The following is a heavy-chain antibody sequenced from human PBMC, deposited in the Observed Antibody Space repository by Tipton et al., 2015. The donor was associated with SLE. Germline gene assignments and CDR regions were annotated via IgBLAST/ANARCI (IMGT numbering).Heavy chain of an antibody. J-gene: IGHJ3*02. CDR2: IYYSGST. CDR3: ARDARFADAFDI. Sequence: PSLTCTVSGGSISRYSWSWIRQPPGKGLEWIGYIYYSGSTNYNPSLKSRVTISVDTSKNQFSLKLSSVTAADTAVYYCARDARFADAFDIWGQGTMVTVSS. D-gene: IGHD3-3*01. CDR1: GGSISRYS. V-gene: IGHV4-59*01.